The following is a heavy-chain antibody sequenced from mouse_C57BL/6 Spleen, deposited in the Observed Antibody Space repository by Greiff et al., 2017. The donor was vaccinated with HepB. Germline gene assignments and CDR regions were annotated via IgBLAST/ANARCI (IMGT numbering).Heavy chain of an antibody. CDR3: ANNYYGSRYWYFDV. CDR1: GYAFTNYL. J-gene: IGHJ1*03. D-gene: IGHD1-1*01. CDR2: INPGSGGT. V-gene: IGHV1-54*01. Sequence: VQLQQSGAELVRPGTSVKVSCKASGYAFTNYLIEWVKQRPGQGLEWIGVINPGSGGTNYNEKFKGKATLTADKSSSTAYMQLSSLTSEDSAVYFGANNYYGSRYWYFDVWGTGTTVTVSS.